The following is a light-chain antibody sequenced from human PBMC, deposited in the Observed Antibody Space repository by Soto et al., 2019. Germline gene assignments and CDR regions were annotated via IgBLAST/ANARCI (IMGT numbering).Light chain of an antibody. CDR3: QHYNSYSEA. CDR1: QTISSW. J-gene: IGKJ1*01. Sequence: DIQMTQSPSTLSGSVGDRVTITCRASQTISSWLAWYQQKPGKAPTLLIYKTSTLKSGVPTRFSGSGSGTEFALTISSLQPDDFATYSCQHYNSYSEALGQGTKVDIK. CDR2: KTS. V-gene: IGKV1-5*03.